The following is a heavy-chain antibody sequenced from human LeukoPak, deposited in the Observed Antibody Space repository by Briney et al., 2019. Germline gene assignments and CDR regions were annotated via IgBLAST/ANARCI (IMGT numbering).Heavy chain of an antibody. CDR2: IIPIFGTA. CDR3: ARGALRVNYYGSGSFDY. CDR1: GGTFSSYA. J-gene: IGHJ4*02. Sequence: SVKVSCKASGGTFSSYAISWVRQAPGQGLEWMGGIIPIFGTANYAQKFQGRVTITADESTSTAYMELSSLRSEDTAVYYCARGALRVNYYGSGSFDYWGQGTLVTVSS. D-gene: IGHD3-10*01. V-gene: IGHV1-69*13.